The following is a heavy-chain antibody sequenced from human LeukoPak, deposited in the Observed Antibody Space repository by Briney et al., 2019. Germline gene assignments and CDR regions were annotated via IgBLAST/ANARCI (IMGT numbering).Heavy chain of an antibody. CDR2: IYHSGST. Sequence: SETLSLTCAVSGYSISSGYYWGWIRQPPGKGLEWIGSIYHSGSTYYNPSLKSRVTISVDTSKNQFTLKLSSVTAADTVVYYCARLGGSYYEYYFDYWGQGTLVTVSS. D-gene: IGHD1-26*01. V-gene: IGHV4-38-2*01. CDR3: ARLGGSYYEYYFDY. J-gene: IGHJ4*02. CDR1: GYSISSGYY.